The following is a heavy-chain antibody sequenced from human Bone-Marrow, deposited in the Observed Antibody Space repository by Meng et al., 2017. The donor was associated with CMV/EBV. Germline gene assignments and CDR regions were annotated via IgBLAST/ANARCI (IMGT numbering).Heavy chain of an antibody. CDR1: GYTFTSYG. D-gene: IGHD3-10*01. CDR3: ARGLYYYGSGSWSYGMDV. V-gene: IGHV1-18*01. Sequence: ASVKVSCKASGYTFTSYGISWVRQAPGQGLEWMGWISAYNGNTNYAQKFQGRVTITTDESTSTAYMELSSLRSEDTAVYYCARGLYYYGSGSWSYGMDVWGQGTTVTVSS. J-gene: IGHJ6*02. CDR2: ISAYNGNT.